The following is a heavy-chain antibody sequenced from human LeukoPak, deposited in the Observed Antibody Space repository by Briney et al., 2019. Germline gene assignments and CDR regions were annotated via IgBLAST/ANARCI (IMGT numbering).Heavy chain of an antibody. CDR1: GGTFSSYA. CDR2: IIPIFGTA. J-gene: IGHJ3*02. V-gene: IGHV1-69*01. Sequence: SVKLSCKASGGTFSSYAISWVRQAPGPGLEWMGGIIPIFGTANYAQKFQGRVTITADESTSTAYMELSSLRSEDTAVYYCARAVAGTVYVAFDIWGQGTMVTVSS. D-gene: IGHD6-19*01. CDR3: ARAVAGTVYVAFDI.